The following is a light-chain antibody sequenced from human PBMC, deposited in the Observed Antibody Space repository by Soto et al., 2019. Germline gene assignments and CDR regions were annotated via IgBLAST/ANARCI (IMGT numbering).Light chain of an antibody. CDR1: QSVSSSY. CDR3: QQYGSSPRT. V-gene: IGKV3-20*01. Sequence: EIVLTQSPGTLSLSPGERATLSCRASQSVSSSYLAWYQQKPGQAPRLLIYGASSRATDLPDRFSDSEYGTDFTLTISRLEPEDFAVYYCQQYGSSPRTFGQGTKVEIK. CDR2: GAS. J-gene: IGKJ1*01.